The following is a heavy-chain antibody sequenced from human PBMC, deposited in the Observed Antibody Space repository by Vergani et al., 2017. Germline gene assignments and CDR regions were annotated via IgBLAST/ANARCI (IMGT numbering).Heavy chain of an antibody. Sequence: EVQLLESGGGLAQPGGSLRLSCAASGFTFRNYAMTWVRQAPGKGLEWVSIISDNGGTTYYADSVKGRFTISRDNSKDTLYLQMNSLRAEDTAVYYCARERNAYYDFWSGYYTQYYFDYWGQGTLVTVSS. J-gene: IGHJ4*02. CDR3: ARERNAYYDFWSGYYTQYYFDY. CDR1: GFTFRNYA. V-gene: IGHV3-23*01. CDR2: ISDNGGTT. D-gene: IGHD3-3*01.